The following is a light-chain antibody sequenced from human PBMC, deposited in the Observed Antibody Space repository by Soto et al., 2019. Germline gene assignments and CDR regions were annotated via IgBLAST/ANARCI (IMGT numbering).Light chain of an antibody. Sequence: DLQMTQSPSTLSASVGARVTITCRASQTISHWLAWYQQKPGKAPKLLIYDASTLVSGVPSRFRVSGSGTEFTLTISSLQPDDFATYYCQQYNSFSPWTFGQGTKVEIK. CDR1: QTISHW. V-gene: IGKV1-5*01. J-gene: IGKJ1*01. CDR2: DAS. CDR3: QQYNSFSPWT.